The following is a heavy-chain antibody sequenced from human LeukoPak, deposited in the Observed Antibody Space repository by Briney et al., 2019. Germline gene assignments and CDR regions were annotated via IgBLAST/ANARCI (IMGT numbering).Heavy chain of an antibody. CDR2: IKQDGSEE. CDR3: AREGGGYALDY. V-gene: IGHV3-7*01. CDR1: GFTFSSYW. J-gene: IGHJ4*02. D-gene: IGHD3-22*01. Sequence: PGGSLRLPCAASGFTFSSYWMSWVRQAPGKGLEWVANIKQDGSEEYYVDSVKGRFTISRDNAKNSLYLQMNSLRAEDTAVYYCAREGGGYALDYWGQGTLVTVSS.